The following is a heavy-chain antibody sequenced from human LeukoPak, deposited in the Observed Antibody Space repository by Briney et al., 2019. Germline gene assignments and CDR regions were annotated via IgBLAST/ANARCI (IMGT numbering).Heavy chain of an antibody. Sequence: ASVKVSCKASGYTFTSYGISWVRQAPGQGPEWMGWISAYNGNTNYAQKLQGRVTMTTDTSTSTAYMELRSLRSDDTAVYYCARGPRYYDFWSGYLHHDYWGQGTLVTVSS. D-gene: IGHD3-3*01. CDR1: GYTFTSYG. CDR3: ARGPRYYDFWSGYLHHDY. V-gene: IGHV1-18*01. CDR2: ISAYNGNT. J-gene: IGHJ4*02.